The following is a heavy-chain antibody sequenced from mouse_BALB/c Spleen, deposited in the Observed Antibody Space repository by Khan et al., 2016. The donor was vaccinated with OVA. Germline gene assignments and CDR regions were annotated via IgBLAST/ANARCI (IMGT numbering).Heavy chain of an antibody. CDR3: ASGGFGSPFAY. J-gene: IGHJ3*01. Sequence: VQLKQSGPELVKPGASVKIPCKASGYAFTDYNMDWVKQSHGKSLEWIGDITPNNGGTIYNQKFKGKATLTVDKSSSTAYMELRSLTSEDTAVYYCASGGFGSPFAYWGQGTLVTVSA. CDR1: GYAFTDYN. CDR2: ITPNNGGT. V-gene: IGHV1-18*01. D-gene: IGHD1-1*01.